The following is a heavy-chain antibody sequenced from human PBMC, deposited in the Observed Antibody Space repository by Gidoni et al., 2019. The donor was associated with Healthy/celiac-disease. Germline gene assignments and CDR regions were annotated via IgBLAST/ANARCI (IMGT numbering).Heavy chain of an antibody. CDR2: ISGSGGST. CDR1: GFPFSSYA. CDR3: AKVGRADYVWGSYRPTY. D-gene: IGHD3-16*02. J-gene: IGHJ4*02. V-gene: IGHV3-23*01. Sequence: EVQLLESGGGLVQPGGSLRLSCAAYGFPFSSYAMSWVRQAPGKGLEWVSAISGSGGSTYYADSVKGRFTISRDNSKNTLYLQMNSLRAEDTAVYYCAKVGRADYVWGSYRPTYWGQGTLVTVSS.